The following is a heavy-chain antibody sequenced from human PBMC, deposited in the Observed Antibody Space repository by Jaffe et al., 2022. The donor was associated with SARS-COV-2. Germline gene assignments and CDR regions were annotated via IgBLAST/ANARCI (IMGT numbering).Heavy chain of an antibody. Sequence: EVQLVESGGGLVKPGGSLRLSCAASGFTFSSYSLNWVRQAPGKGLEWVSSISSSNNYIFYADSVKGRFTISRDNARNSLFLQLNSLRAEDTAVYYCVRHSVGYCSSANCHQFDPWGQGTLVTVSS. D-gene: IGHD2-2*01. CDR3: VRHSVGYCSSANCHQFDP. J-gene: IGHJ5*02. CDR1: GFTFSSYS. CDR2: ISSSNNYI. V-gene: IGHV3-21*01.